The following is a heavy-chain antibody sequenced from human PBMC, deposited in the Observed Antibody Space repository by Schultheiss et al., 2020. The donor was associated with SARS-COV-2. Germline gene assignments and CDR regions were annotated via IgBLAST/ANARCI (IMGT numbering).Heavy chain of an antibody. V-gene: IGHV3-21*04. J-gene: IGHJ1*01. CDR1: GFTFSSYS. CDR2: ISSSSSYI. CDR3: AREEGGWRYFQH. Sequence: GESLKISCAASGFTFSSYSMNWVRQAPGKGLEWVSSISSSSSYIYYADSVKGRFTISRDNAKNSLYLQMNSLRAEDTAVYYCAREEGGWRYFQHWGQGTLVTVSS. D-gene: IGHD6-19*01.